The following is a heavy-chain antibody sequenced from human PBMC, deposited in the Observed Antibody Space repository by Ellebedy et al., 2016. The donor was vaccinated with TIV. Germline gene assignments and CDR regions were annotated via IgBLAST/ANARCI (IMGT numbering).Heavy chain of an antibody. CDR3: ASGKGFGELAFDY. V-gene: IGHV3-33*01. J-gene: IGHJ4*02. Sequence: GESLKISCAASGFTFSSYGMHWVRQAPGKGLEWVAVIWYDGSNKYYADSVKGRFIISRDNSKNTLYLQMNSLRAEDTAVYYCASGKGFGELAFDYWGQGTLVTVSS. CDR1: GFTFSSYG. CDR2: IWYDGSNK. D-gene: IGHD3-10*01.